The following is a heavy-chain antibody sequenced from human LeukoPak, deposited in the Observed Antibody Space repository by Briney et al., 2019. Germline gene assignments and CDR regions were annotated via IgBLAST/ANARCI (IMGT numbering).Heavy chain of an antibody. CDR1: GFTFSNAW. J-gene: IGHJ6*02. CDR2: ISGSGGST. V-gene: IGHV3-23*01. Sequence: PGGSLRLSCAASGFTFSNAWMSWVRQAPGKGLEWVSAISGSGGSTYYADSVKGRFTISRDNSKNTLYLQMNSLRAEDTAVYYCAKDIRRTIFGVVIVYGMDVWGQGTTVTVSS. CDR3: AKDIRRTIFGVVIVYGMDV. D-gene: IGHD3-3*01.